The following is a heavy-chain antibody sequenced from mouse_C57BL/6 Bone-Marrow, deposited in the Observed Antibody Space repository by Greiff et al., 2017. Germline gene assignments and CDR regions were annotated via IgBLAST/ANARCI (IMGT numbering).Heavy chain of an antibody. CDR3: ARYDGYCYAMNY. D-gene: IGHD2-3*01. Sequence: EVQLVESGGGLVQPGGSLCLSCAASGFTFTDYYLSWVRQPPGTALEWLGFIRNKANGYKTEYSASVKGRFTISRDNSQRILNLRMNALRAEDSATYYGARYDGYCYAMNYWGQGTSVTVSS. V-gene: IGHV7-3*01. J-gene: IGHJ4*01. CDR2: IRNKANGYKT. CDR1: GFTFTDYY.